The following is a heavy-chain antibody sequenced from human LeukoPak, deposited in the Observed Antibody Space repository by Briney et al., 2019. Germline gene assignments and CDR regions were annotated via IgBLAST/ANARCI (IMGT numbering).Heavy chain of an antibody. D-gene: IGHD2-21*01. CDR1: GFSFSDYY. V-gene: IGHV3-11*04. J-gene: IGHJ5*02. CDR2: MSSSGDTI. CDR3: ARDPLPYCGGDCYPVNWFDP. Sequence: PGGSLRLSCAASGFSFSDYYMSWIRQAPGKGLEGVSYMSSSGDTIYYADSVKGRFTISRDNAKNSLYLQMNSLRAEDTAVYYCARDPLPYCGGDCYPVNWFDPWGQGTLVTVSS.